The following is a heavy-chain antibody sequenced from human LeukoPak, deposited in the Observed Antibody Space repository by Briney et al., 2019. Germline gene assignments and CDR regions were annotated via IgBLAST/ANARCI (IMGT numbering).Heavy chain of an antibody. V-gene: IGHV1-69*13. J-gene: IGHJ4*02. CDR3: ASGPQPKYSSSSFDY. Sequence: SVKVSCKASGGTFSSNAISWVRQAPGQGLEWMGGIIPIFGTANYAQKFQGRVTITADESTSTAYMELSSLRSEDTAVYYCASGPQPKYSSSSFDYWGQGTLVTVSS. D-gene: IGHD6-6*01. CDR2: IIPIFGTA. CDR1: GGTFSSNA.